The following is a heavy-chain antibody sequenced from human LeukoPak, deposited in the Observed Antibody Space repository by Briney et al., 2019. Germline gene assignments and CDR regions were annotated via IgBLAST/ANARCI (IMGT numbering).Heavy chain of an antibody. CDR1: GFTFSSYS. CDR3: ARALQQLVVDY. V-gene: IGHV3-21*01. J-gene: IGHJ4*02. Sequence: GGSLRLSCAASGFTFSSYSMNWVPQAPGKGLEWVSSISSSSSYIYYADSVKGRFTIFRDNAKNSLYLQMNSLRAEDTAVYYCARALQQLVVDYWGQGTLVTVSS. CDR2: ISSSSSYI. D-gene: IGHD6-13*01.